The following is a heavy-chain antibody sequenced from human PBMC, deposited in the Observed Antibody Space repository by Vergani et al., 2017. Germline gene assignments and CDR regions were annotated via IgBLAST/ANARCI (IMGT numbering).Heavy chain of an antibody. J-gene: IGHJ4*02. CDR2: IRSKANSYAT. D-gene: IGHD1-1*01. CDR1: GFSFSGSA. Sequence: EVQLGESGGGLVQPGGSQNLPCAASGFSFSGSAMHWVRQASGRGLEWVGRIRSKANSYATVYAESVKGRFTISRDESKNTAYLQMNSLKTEDTAVYYCAKVPGYDYWGQGTLVTVSS. V-gene: IGHV3-73*01. CDR3: AKVPGYDY.